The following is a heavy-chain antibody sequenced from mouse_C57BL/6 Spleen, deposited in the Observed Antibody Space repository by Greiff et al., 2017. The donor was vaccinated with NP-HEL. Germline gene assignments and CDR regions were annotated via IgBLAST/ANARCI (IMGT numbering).Heavy chain of an antibody. Sequence: VQLKESGAELVRPGASVKLSCTASGFNIKDDSMHWVKQRPEQGLEWIGWFDPENGDIEYASKFQGKATIPADNSSNTAYLQLSSLTSEDTAVYYCTRWLLRGNFDDWGTGTTVTVSS. V-gene: IGHV14-4*01. J-gene: IGHJ1*03. CDR2: FDPENGDI. D-gene: IGHD2-3*01. CDR1: GFNIKDDS. CDR3: TRWLLRGNFDD.